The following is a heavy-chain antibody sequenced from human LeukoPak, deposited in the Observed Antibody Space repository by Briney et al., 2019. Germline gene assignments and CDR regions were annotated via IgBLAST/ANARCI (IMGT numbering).Heavy chain of an antibody. Sequence: GGSLRLSCAASGFTFSSYWMTWVRQAPEKGLEWVANIKQDGSETYYVDSVKGRFTISRDNAKNSLCLRMNSLRVEDSAVYYCARSGVPHGTDVWGQGTTVTVSS. CDR2: IKQDGSET. CDR1: GFTFSSYW. D-gene: IGHD7-27*01. V-gene: IGHV3-7*04. CDR3: ARSGVPHGTDV. J-gene: IGHJ6*02.